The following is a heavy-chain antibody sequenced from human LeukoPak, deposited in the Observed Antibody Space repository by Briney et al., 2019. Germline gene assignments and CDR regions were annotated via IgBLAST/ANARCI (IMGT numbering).Heavy chain of an antibody. Sequence: GGSLRLSCSASGFTFDSSWMYWVRQAPGKGLVWVARIDSDGTLTSYADSVKGRFTISRDNAKNTVYLQMNGLRAEDTAIYYCARNIGSDWGQGTLVTVSS. D-gene: IGHD2/OR15-2a*01. CDR3: ARNIGSD. J-gene: IGHJ4*02. V-gene: IGHV3-74*01. CDR2: IDSDGTLT. CDR1: GFTFDSSW.